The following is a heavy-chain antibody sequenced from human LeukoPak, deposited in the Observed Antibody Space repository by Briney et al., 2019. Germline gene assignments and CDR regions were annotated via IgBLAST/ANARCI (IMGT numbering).Heavy chain of an antibody. CDR2: INPNSGGT. CDR3: ARARGYSYGLSAFDI. Sequence: ASVKVSCKAFGYTFTNYYMHWVRQAPGQGLEWMGWINPNSGGTNYAQKFQGRVTMTRDTSISTAYMELSRLRSDDTAVYYCARARGYSYGLSAFDIWGQGTMVTVSS. V-gene: IGHV1-2*02. J-gene: IGHJ3*02. CDR1: GYTFTNYY. D-gene: IGHD5-18*01.